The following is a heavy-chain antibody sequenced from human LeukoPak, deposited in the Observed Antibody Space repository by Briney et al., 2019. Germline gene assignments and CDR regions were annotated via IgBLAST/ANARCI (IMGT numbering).Heavy chain of an antibody. J-gene: IGHJ4*02. CDR2: IYHSGST. D-gene: IGHD3-10*01. CDR3: ARGDRITMVRGVPEQTEDY. Sequence: SETLSLTCTVSGYSISSGYYWGWIRQPPGKGLEWIGSIYHSGSTYYNPSLKSRVTISVDTSKNQFSLKLSSVTAADTAVYYCARGDRITMVRGVPEQTEDYWGQGTLVTVSS. V-gene: IGHV4-38-2*02. CDR1: GYSISSGYY.